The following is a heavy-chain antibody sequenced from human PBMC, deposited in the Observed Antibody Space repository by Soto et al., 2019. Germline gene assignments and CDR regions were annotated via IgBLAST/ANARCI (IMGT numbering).Heavy chain of an antibody. CDR2: ISYDGSNK. J-gene: IGHJ6*02. CDR1: GFTFSSYA. CDR3: ARAGAYHYYGMDV. Sequence: QVQLVESGGGVVQPGRSLRLSCAASGFTFSSYAMHWVRQAPGKGLEWVAVISYDGSNKYYADSVKGRFTISRDNSKNTLYLQMNSLRAEDTAVYYCARAGAYHYYGMDVWGQGTTVTVSS. V-gene: IGHV3-30-3*01.